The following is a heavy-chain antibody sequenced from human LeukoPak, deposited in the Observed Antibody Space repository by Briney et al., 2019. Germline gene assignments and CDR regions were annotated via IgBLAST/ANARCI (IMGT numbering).Heavy chain of an antibody. V-gene: IGHV3-23*01. D-gene: IGHD3-22*01. J-gene: IGHJ4*02. CDR1: GFTFSSYA. CDR2: ISGSGGST. CDR3: AKVLSYDSSGYYYEGFFFDY. Sequence: PGGSLRLSCAASGFTFSSYAMSWVRQAPGKGLEWVSAISGSGGSTYYVDSVKGRFTISRDNSKNTLYLQMNSLRAEDTAVYYCAKVLSYDSSGYYYEGFFFDYWGQGTLVTVSS.